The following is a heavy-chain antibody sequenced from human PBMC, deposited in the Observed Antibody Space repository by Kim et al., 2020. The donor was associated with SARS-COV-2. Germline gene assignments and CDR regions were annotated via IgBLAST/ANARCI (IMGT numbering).Heavy chain of an antibody. Sequence: ASVKVSCKASGYTFTGYHMHWVRQAPGQGPEWMGWINPNTGDTKYAQKFQGRVTMTRDPSIRTVFLEVTDDTAVYYCARGGVTGVPGAGPLPQGACDIWG. CDR1: GYTFTGYH. J-gene: IGHJ3*02. CDR3: ARGGVTGVPGAGPLPQGACDI. V-gene: IGHV1-2*02. D-gene: IGHD1-26*01. CDR2: INPNTGDT.